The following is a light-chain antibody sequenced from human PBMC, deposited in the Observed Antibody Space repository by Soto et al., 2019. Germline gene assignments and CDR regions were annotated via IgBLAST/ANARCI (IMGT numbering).Light chain of an antibody. V-gene: IGKV3-11*01. Sequence: EIVLTQSPATLSLSPGERANISCRASQSVTTYLAWYQQKPGQAPRLLIYDASDRATGIPARFSGSGSGTDFTLTISNLQSDDFAVYYCQQRSNWQTTFGQGTRLEIK. CDR3: QQRSNWQTT. CDR2: DAS. CDR1: QSVTTY. J-gene: IGKJ5*01.